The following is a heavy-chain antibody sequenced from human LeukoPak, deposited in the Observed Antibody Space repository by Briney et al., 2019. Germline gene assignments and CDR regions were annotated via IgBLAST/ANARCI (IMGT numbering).Heavy chain of an antibody. CDR3: ARVKWSGIVGATPPFDY. J-gene: IGHJ4*02. V-gene: IGHV1-46*01. Sequence: VASVKVSCKASGYTFTIYYMHWVRQAPGQGLEWMGIINPSGGSTSYAQKFQGRVTMTRDMSTSTVYMELSSLRSEDTAVYYCARVKWSGIVGATPPFDYWGQGTLVTVSS. CDR1: GYTFTIYY. D-gene: IGHD1-26*01. CDR2: INPSGGST.